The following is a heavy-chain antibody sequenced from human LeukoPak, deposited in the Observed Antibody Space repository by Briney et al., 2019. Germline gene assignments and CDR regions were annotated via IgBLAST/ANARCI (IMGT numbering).Heavy chain of an antibody. V-gene: IGHV4-39*07. CDR3: ARVGISSGPIIDY. J-gene: IGHJ4*02. Sequence: PSETLSLTCTVSGGSISSSSYYWGWIRQPPGKGLEWIGSIYYSGSTYYNPSLKSRVTISVDTSKNQFSLKLSSVTAADTAVYYCARVGISSGPIIDYWGQGTLVTVSS. CDR2: IYYSGST. CDR1: GGSISSSSYY. D-gene: IGHD6-19*01.